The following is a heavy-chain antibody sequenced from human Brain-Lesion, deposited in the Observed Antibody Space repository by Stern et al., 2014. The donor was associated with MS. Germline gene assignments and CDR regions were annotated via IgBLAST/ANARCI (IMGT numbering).Heavy chain of an antibody. CDR3: ARDQRGITIFGVVTDYYYLGMDV. J-gene: IGHJ6*02. CDR2: INPKTGGT. Sequence: QLVQSGAEVKKPGASVKVSCKTSGYIFTGYYIHWVRQAPGQGLEWMAWINPKTGGTKYAQKFQGRVTMSRDTSISTAYVELSSLTSDDTAVYYCARDQRGITIFGVVTDYYYLGMDVWGQGTTVTVSS. CDR1: GYIFTGYY. V-gene: IGHV1-2*02. D-gene: IGHD3-3*01.